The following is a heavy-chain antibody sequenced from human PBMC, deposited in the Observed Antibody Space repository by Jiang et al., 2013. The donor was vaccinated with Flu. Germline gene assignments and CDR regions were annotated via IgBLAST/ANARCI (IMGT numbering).Heavy chain of an antibody. CDR3: ARWNEGMDV. Sequence: LLKPSETLSLTCTVSGGSISGYYWVWMRQPPGRGLEWIAYVYDNNGITNYSPSLKGRATISEDMSKNQLSLKLTTVTAADTAVYYCARWNEGMDVWGQGTAVTVSS. J-gene: IGHJ6*02. V-gene: IGHV4-59*08. D-gene: IGHD1-1*01. CDR2: VYDNNGIT. CDR1: GGSISGYY.